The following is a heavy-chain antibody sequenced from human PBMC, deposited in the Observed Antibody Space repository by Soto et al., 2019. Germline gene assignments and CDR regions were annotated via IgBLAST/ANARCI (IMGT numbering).Heavy chain of an antibody. Sequence: EVQLVESGGGVLQPGGSLRLSCAASGFTFDDSGMNWVRQAPGKGLEWVSGVNWNGGSTGYADAVKGRFTSYRYNAKNSLYLKMNSMRAEDTAFYYCVRGASSTFDYWGQGTLVTVSS. D-gene: IGHD6-6*01. CDR1: GFTFDDSG. V-gene: IGHV3-20*04. J-gene: IGHJ4*02. CDR2: VNWNGGST. CDR3: VRGASSTFDY.